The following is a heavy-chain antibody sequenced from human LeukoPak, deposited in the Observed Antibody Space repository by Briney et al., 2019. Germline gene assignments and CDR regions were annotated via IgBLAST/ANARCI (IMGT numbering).Heavy chain of an antibody. Sequence: GGSLRLSCAASGFTISGFWMHWVRQVPGGGLVWVARMNSAGTTINYADSVKGRFTISRDNARNTLHLQMNNLSLEDTAVYFCIREVQVRASASLGLWGRGTLVTVS. CDR2: MNSAGTTI. CDR1: GFTISGFW. D-gene: IGHD1-1*01. CDR3: IREVQVRASASLGL. J-gene: IGHJ4*01. V-gene: IGHV3-74*01.